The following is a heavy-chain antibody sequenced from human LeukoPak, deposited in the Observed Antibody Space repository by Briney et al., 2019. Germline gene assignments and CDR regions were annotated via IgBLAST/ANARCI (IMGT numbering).Heavy chain of an antibody. CDR2: ISGLGGGT. J-gene: IGHJ4*02. CDR3: AKNAEWELPEYYFDY. D-gene: IGHD1-26*01. Sequence: GGSLRLSCAASGFTFSTYAMTWVRQAPGKELEWVSTISGLGGGTYYADSVKGRFTISRVNSNNTLYLQMKSLRADDTAIYFCAKNAEWELPEYYFDYWGQGTLVTVPS. V-gene: IGHV3-23*01. CDR1: GFTFSTYA.